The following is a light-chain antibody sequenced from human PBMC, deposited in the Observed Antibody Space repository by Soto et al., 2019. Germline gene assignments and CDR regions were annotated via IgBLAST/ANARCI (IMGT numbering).Light chain of an antibody. V-gene: IGKV1-5*01. CDR3: QQYNGYSRT. CDR1: QSISSL. J-gene: IGKJ1*01. Sequence: GDRVTITCRASQSISSLLAWYQQKPGKAPKLLIYGASSLERGVPSRFSGSGSGTEFTHTISSLQPDDFATYYCQQYNGYSRTFGQGTKVEIK. CDR2: GAS.